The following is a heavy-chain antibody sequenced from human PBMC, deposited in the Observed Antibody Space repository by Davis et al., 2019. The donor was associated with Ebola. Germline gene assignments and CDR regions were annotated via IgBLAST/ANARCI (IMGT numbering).Heavy chain of an antibody. CDR2: ISYDGSNK. Sequence: GESLKISCAASGFTFSSYEMNWVRQAPGKGLEWVAVISYDGSNKYYADSVKGRFTISRDNSKNTLYLQMNSLRAEDTAVYYCARDEMDNWNYQSYYYGMDVWGQGTTVTVSS. CDR3: ARDEMDNWNYQSYYYGMDV. D-gene: IGHD1-7*01. J-gene: IGHJ6*02. V-gene: IGHV3-30*03. CDR1: GFTFSSYE.